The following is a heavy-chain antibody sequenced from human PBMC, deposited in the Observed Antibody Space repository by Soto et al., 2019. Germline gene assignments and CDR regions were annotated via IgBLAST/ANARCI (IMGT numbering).Heavy chain of an antibody. D-gene: IGHD6-13*01. Sequence: QVQLVESGGGVVQPGRSLRLSCAASGFTFSSYGMHWVRQAPGKGLEWVAVIWYDGSNKYYADSVKGRFTISRDNSKNTLYLQMNRLRAEDTAVYYCARDDERVRCMDVWGQGTTVTVSS. CDR1: GFTFSSYG. J-gene: IGHJ6*02. CDR2: IWYDGSNK. V-gene: IGHV3-33*01. CDR3: ARDDERVRCMDV.